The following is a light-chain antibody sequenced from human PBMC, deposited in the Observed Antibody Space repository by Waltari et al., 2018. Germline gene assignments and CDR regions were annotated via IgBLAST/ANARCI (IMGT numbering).Light chain of an antibody. Sequence: EIVFTQSPATLSLSPGERATLPCGASQSVSSNLAWYQQKPGQAPRLLIYDASNRATGIPARFSGSGSGTDFTLTISSLEPEDFAVYYCQQRSNWPLTFGGGTKVEI. CDR3: QQRSNWPLT. J-gene: IGKJ4*01. V-gene: IGKV3-11*01. CDR2: DAS. CDR1: QSVSSN.